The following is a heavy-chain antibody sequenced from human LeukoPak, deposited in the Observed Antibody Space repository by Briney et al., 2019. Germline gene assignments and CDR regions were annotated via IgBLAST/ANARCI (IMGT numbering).Heavy chain of an antibody. CDR3: AELGITMIGGV. Sequence: GGSLRLSCAASGFTFSNYWMHWVRQAPGKGLVWVSRINGDGSGTGYADSVKGRFTISRDNAKNTLYLQMNSLRAEDTAVYYCAELGITMIGGVWGKGTTVTISS. J-gene: IGHJ6*04. CDR2: INGDGSGT. V-gene: IGHV3-74*01. CDR1: GFTFSNYW. D-gene: IGHD3-10*02.